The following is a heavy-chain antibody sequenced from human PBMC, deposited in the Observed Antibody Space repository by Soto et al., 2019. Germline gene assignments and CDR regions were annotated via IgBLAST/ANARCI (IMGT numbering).Heavy chain of an antibody. V-gene: IGHV3-23*01. CDR3: AKVRGRYEQQLAYFFDY. Sequence: GGSLRLSCAASGFTFSSYAMSWVRQAPGKGLEWVSAISGSGGSTYYADSVKGRFTISRDNSKNTLYLQMNSLRAEDTAVYYCAKVRGRYEQQLAYFFDYSAQGTLVIGSS. CDR2: ISGSGGST. J-gene: IGHJ4*02. CDR1: GFTFSSYA. D-gene: IGHD6-13*01.